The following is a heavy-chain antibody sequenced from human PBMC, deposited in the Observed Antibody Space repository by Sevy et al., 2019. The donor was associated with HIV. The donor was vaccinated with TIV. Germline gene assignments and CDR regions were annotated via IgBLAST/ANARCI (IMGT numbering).Heavy chain of an antibody. CDR2: IKEDGSGK. CDR3: ARVGGYYRKCPFDD. V-gene: IGHV3-7*01. J-gene: IGHJ4*02. CDR1: GFTFSSSW. D-gene: IGHD3-22*01. Sequence: GGSLRLSCEASGFTFSSSWMSWVRQAPGKGLEWVANIKEDGSGKFYVDSVKGRFTISRDNTKNSLYLQMNSLRAEDTAGYYWARVGGYYRKCPFDDWGQGTLVTVSS.